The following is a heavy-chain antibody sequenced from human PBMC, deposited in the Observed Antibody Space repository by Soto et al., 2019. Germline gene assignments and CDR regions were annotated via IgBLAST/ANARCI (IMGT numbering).Heavy chain of an antibody. CDR1: GFTFSSYG. V-gene: IGHV3-30*18. CDR3: AKDLTSSEQQLVLIDRIYSYGMYG. CDR2: ISYDGSNK. D-gene: IGHD6-13*01. Sequence: PGGSLRLSCAASGFTFSSYGMHWVRQAPGKGLEWVAVISYDGSNKYYADSVKGRFTISRDNSKNTLYLQMNSLRAEDTAVYYCAKDLTSSEQQLVLIDRIYSYGMYGWGKGSTVPVSS. J-gene: IGHJ6*04.